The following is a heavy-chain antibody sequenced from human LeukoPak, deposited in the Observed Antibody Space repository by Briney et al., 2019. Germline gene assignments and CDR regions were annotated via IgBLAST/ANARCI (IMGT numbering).Heavy chain of an antibody. V-gene: IGHV4-34*01. Sequence: SETLSLTCAVYGGSFSGYYWSWICQPPGKGLEWIGEINHSGSTSYNPSLKSRVTISVDTSKNQFSLKLSSVTAADTAVYYCARAKYYYDSSGYYSYYFDYWGQGTLVTVSS. J-gene: IGHJ4*02. CDR2: INHSGST. CDR1: GGSFSGYY. D-gene: IGHD3-22*01. CDR3: ARAKYYYDSSGYYSYYFDY.